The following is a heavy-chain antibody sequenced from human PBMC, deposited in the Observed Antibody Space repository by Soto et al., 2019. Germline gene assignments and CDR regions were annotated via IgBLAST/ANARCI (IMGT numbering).Heavy chain of an antibody. CDR3: ARGRAVPIFGVVIRTPTYGMDV. V-gene: IGHV4-34*01. CDR1: GGSFSGYY. D-gene: IGHD3-3*01. Sequence: KPSETLSLTCAVYGGSFSGYYWSWIRQPPGKGLEWIGEINHSGSTNYNPSLKSRVTISVDTSKNQFSLKLSSVTAADTAVYYCARGRAVPIFGVVIRTPTYGMDVWGQGTTVTVSS. J-gene: IGHJ6*02. CDR2: INHSGST.